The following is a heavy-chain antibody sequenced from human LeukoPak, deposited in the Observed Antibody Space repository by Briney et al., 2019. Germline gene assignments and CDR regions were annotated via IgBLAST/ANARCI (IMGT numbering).Heavy chain of an antibody. CDR1: GGSFSGYY. Sequence: SETLSLTCAVYGGSFSGYYWSWIRQPPGKGLEWIGEINHSGSTNYNPSLKSRVTISVDTSKNQFSLKLSSVTAADTPVYYCARVARSYYYMDVWGKGTTVTVSS. V-gene: IGHV4-34*01. J-gene: IGHJ6*03. CDR2: INHSGST. CDR3: ARVARSYYYMDV.